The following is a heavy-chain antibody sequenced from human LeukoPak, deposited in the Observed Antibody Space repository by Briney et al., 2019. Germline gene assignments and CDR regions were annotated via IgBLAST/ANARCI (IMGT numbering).Heavy chain of an antibody. J-gene: IGHJ4*02. CDR2: ISGSGST. V-gene: IGHV3-23*01. CDR3: AKWAYSRDFDY. Sequence: GGSLRLSCAASGFTFSGYAMNWVRQAPGKGLEWVSAISGSGSTYYADSVKGRFTISRDNSKNTLYLQMNSLRAEDTAVYYCAKWAYSRDFDYWGQGTLVTVSS. D-gene: IGHD4-11*01. CDR1: GFTFSGYA.